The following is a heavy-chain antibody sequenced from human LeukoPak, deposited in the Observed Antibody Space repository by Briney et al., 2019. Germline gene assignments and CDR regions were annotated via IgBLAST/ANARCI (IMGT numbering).Heavy chain of an antibody. J-gene: IGHJ4*02. Sequence: QPGGSLRLSWAASGFTFSSYGMHWVRQAPGKGLEWVAVIWYDGSNKYYADSVKGRFTISRDNSKNTLYLQMNSLRAEDTAVYYCERYGSGSTIDYWGQGTLVTVSS. D-gene: IGHD3-10*01. CDR3: ERYGSGSTIDY. CDR1: GFTFSSYG. CDR2: IWYDGSNK. V-gene: IGHV3-33*01.